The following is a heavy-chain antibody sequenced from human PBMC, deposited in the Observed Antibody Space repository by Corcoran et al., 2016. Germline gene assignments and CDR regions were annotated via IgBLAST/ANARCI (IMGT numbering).Heavy chain of an antibody. Sequence: QVQLVQSGAEVKKPGSSVKVSCKASGGTFSSYAISWVRQAPGQGLEWMGGIIPIFGTANYAQKFQGRVTITADESTSTADMELSSLGSEDTAVYYCAREGRRARDYDSSGYYYDYWGQGTLVTVSS. CDR3: AREGRRARDYDSSGYYYDY. D-gene: IGHD3-22*01. J-gene: IGHJ4*02. V-gene: IGHV1-69*01. CDR1: GGTFSSYA. CDR2: IIPIFGTA.